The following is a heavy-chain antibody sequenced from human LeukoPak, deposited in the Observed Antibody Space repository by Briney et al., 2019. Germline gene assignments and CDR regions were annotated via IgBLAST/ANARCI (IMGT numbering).Heavy chain of an antibody. CDR3: ARVGDSGSYSVFDY. CDR1: GFTFTNYW. Sequence: GGSLRLSCAASGFTFTNYWMSWVRQAPGKGLEWVSYISSSSSTIYYADSVKGRFTISRDNAKNSLYLQMNSLRAEDTAVYYCARVGDSGSYSVFDYWGQGTLVTVSS. J-gene: IGHJ4*02. CDR2: ISSSSSTI. V-gene: IGHV3-48*04. D-gene: IGHD1-26*01.